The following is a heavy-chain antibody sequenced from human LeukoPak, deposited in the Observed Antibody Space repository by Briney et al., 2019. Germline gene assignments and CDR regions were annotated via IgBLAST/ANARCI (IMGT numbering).Heavy chain of an antibody. CDR2: ISGSGGRT. J-gene: IGHJ3*02. Sequence: GGSLRLSCAASGFTLSSYAMSWVRQAPGNGLGWVSSISGSGGRTYYADSVQGRFAISRDNSKNTLYMPMNSLRAEDTAVYYCAKDPNGDYIGTFDIWGQGTMVTVSS. V-gene: IGHV3-23*01. CDR1: GFTLSSYA. D-gene: IGHD4-17*01. CDR3: AKDPNGDYIGTFDI.